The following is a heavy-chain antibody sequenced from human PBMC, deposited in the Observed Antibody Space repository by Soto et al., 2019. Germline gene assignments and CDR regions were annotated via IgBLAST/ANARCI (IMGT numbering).Heavy chain of an antibody. CDR2: IYYSGST. Sequence: SETLSLTCTVSGGSLSSYYCSWIRQPPGKGLEWIGYIYYSGSTNYNPSLKSRVTISVDTSKNQFSLKLSSVTAADTAVYYCARSPTTVTHTTPGYEFDPWGQGTLVTVSS. CDR3: ARSPTTVTHTTPGYEFDP. D-gene: IGHD4-17*01. CDR1: GGSLSSYY. J-gene: IGHJ5*02. V-gene: IGHV4-59*01.